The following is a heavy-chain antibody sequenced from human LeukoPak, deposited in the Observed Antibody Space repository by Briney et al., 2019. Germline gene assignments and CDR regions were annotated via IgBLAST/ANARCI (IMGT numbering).Heavy chain of an antibody. V-gene: IGHV4-34*01. CDR3: ARAPNYYGSGSRVLYYYYYMDV. Sequence: PSETLSLTCAVYGGSFSGYYWSWIRQPPGKGLEWIGEINHSGSTNYNPSLKSRVTISVDTSKNQFSLKLSSVTAADTAVYYCARAPNYYGSGSRVLYYYYYMDVWGKGTTVTVSS. CDR2: INHSGST. D-gene: IGHD3-10*01. J-gene: IGHJ6*03. CDR1: GGSFSGYY.